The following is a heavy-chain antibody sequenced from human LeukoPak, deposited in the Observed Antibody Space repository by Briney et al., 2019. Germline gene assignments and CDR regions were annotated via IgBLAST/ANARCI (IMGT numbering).Heavy chain of an antibody. CDR2: ISTYNGNT. CDR1: GYTFTSYG. J-gene: IGHJ4*02. Sequence: GASVKVSCKASGYTFTSYGISWVRQAPGQGLEWMGWISTYNGNTNYAQKLQGRVTMTTDTSTSTAYMELRSLRSDDTAVYYCARDRDFWSGLSSSDYWGQGTLVTVSS. D-gene: IGHD3-3*01. CDR3: ARDRDFWSGLSSSDY. V-gene: IGHV1-18*01.